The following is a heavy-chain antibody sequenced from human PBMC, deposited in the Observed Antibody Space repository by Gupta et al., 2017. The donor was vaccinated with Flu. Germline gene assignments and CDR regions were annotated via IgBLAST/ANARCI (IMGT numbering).Heavy chain of an antibody. CDR3: AGGVGYAAFDF. CDR2: NYDSVDT. J-gene: IGHJ4*02. V-gene: IGHV4-39*01. D-gene: IGHD1-26*01. Sequence: SISTSNYYWALIRQPHGKELGWSGTNYDSVDTYYNPFLRGRATMSLDTSRKQFSLRVTSVTAADTAVYYCAGGVGYAAFDFWGQGSLVTVS. CDR1: SISTSNYY.